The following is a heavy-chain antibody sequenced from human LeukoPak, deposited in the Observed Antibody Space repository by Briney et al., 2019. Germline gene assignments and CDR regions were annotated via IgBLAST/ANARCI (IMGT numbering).Heavy chain of an antibody. CDR3: ARAVGGLLDY. Sequence: GGSLRLSCAVSGFTLSNYWIHWVRRAPGKGLVWVSLVSSDGATTTYADSVKGRFTISRDNVKSTVYLQMSSLRAEDTAVYYCARAVGGLLDYWGQGTLVTVSS. J-gene: IGHJ4*02. CDR1: GFTLSNYW. CDR2: VSSDGATT. D-gene: IGHD2-15*01. V-gene: IGHV3-74*01.